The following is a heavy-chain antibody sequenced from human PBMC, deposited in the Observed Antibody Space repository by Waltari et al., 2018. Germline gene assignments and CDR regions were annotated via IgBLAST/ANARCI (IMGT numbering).Heavy chain of an antibody. CDR2: LYHSEST. CDR3: ARLSNRLTYSDH. Sequence: QVQLQESGPGLVKHSETLSLTCTVSGYSFSSDYYWGWIRQPPGKGLEWIGSLYHSESTYYNPSLRSRVTISLDTSRDQLSLKLTSVTAADTAIYYCARLSNRLTYSDHWGQGTLVTVSS. J-gene: IGHJ4*02. CDR1: GYSFSSDYY. D-gene: IGHD2-21*02. V-gene: IGHV4-38-2*02.